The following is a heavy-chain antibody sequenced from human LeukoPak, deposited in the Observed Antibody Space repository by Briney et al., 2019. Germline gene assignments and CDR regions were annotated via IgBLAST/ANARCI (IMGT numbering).Heavy chain of an antibody. CDR2: INPSGGST. CDR1: GYTFTSYY. CDR3: ARDHDKNIVVVPAARGWIDP. V-gene: IGHV1-46*01. J-gene: IGHJ5*02. D-gene: IGHD2-2*01. Sequence: AASVKVSCKASGYTFTSYYLHWVRQAPGQGLEWMGIINPSGGSTSYAQKFQGRVTMTRDTSTSTVYMELSSLRSEDTAVYYCARDHDKNIVVVPAARGWIDPWGQGTLVTVSS.